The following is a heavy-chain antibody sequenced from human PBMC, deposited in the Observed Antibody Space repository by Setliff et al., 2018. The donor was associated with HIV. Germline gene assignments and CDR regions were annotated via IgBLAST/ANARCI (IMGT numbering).Heavy chain of an antibody. V-gene: IGHV4-59*11. Sequence: PSETLSLTCTVSGGSISSHYWGWLRQPPGKGLEWIGSIYYSGSTYYNPSLESRVTISQDTSKNQFSLRLSSVTAADTAVYYCATYSAGEGGRGYWGQGRLVTVSS. CDR3: ATYSAGEGGRGY. CDR1: GGSISSHY. CDR2: IYYSGST. D-gene: IGHD1-26*01. J-gene: IGHJ4*02.